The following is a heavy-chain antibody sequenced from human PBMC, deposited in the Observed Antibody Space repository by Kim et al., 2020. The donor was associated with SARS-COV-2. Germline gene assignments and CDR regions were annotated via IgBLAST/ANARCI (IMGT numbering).Heavy chain of an antibody. CDR1: GFTFSSYG. Sequence: GGSLRLSCAASGFTFSSYGMHWVRQAPGKGLEWVAVIWYDGSNKYYADSVKGRFTISRDNSKNTLYLQMNSLRAEDTAVYYCARVRYYYDTEGPFDYWGQGTLVTVSS. CDR3: ARVRYYYDTEGPFDY. CDR2: IWYDGSNK. J-gene: IGHJ4*02. V-gene: IGHV3-33*08. D-gene: IGHD3-22*01.